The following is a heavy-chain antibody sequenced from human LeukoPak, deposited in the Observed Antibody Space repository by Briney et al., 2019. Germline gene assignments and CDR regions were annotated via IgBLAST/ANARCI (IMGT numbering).Heavy chain of an antibody. V-gene: IGHV5-51*01. CDR2: IYPGDSDT. CDR1: GYSFPSYW. J-gene: IGHJ4*02. D-gene: IGHD1-1*01. Sequence: GESLKISCKGSGYSFPSYWIGWVRQMPGKGLEWMGIIYPGDSDTRYSPSFQGQVTISADKSFSTAYLQWSSLKASDSAMYYCATTNWLDYWGQGTPVTVSS. CDR3: ATTNWLDY.